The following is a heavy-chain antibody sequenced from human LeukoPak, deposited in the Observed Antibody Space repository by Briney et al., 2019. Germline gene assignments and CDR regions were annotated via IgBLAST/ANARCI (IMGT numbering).Heavy chain of an antibody. CDR1: GFTLNNAW. Sequence: GGSLRLSCAASGFTLNNAWTSWVRQAPGKGLEWLGRIKRETDGGTIDYAAPVKGRFTISRDDSRNTLYLQMDSLKIEDTAVYYCTTDRYYDNSELQFQHWGQGTLVTVSS. V-gene: IGHV3-15*01. CDR2: IKRETDGGTI. CDR3: TTDRYYDNSELQFQH. J-gene: IGHJ1*01. D-gene: IGHD3-22*01.